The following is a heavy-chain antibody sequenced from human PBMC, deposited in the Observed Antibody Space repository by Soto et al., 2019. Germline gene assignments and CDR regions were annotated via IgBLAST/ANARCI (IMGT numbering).Heavy chain of an antibody. Sequence: QVQLVQSGAEVKNPGASVKVSCKTSGYPFTDYYMHWVRQAPGQGLQWVGWIEPNSGGTRYAQKFQDWVTMTRDTSISTAYMELTRLTSDDTDVYYCARDGYGGNSFDYWGQGALVTVS. CDR1: GYPFTDYY. J-gene: IGHJ4*02. V-gene: IGHV1-2*04. D-gene: IGHD4-17*01. CDR3: ARDGYGGNSFDY. CDR2: IEPNSGGT.